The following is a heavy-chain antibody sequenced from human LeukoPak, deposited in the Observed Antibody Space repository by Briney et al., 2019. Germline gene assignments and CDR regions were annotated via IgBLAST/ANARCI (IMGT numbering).Heavy chain of an antibody. CDR2: INPNSGGT. J-gene: IGHJ4*02. V-gene: IGHV1-2*02. CDR3: ARGIAAAGTIGDY. Sequence: ASEKVSCKASGYTFTGYYMHWVRQAPGQGLEWMGWINPNSGGTNYAQKFQGRVTMTRDTSISTAYMELSRLRSDDTAVYYCARGIAAAGTIGDYWGQGTLVTISS. D-gene: IGHD6-13*01. CDR1: GYTFTGYY.